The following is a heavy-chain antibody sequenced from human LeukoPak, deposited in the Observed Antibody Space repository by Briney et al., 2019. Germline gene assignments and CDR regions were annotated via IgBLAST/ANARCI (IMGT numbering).Heavy chain of an antibody. J-gene: IGHJ3*02. V-gene: IGHV4-61*02. Sequence: PSQTLSLTCTVSGGTISSGSYYWSWIRQPAGKGLEWIGRIYTSGSTNYNPSLKSRVTISVDTSKNQFSLKLSSVTAADTAVYYCARDWDPSGSYWDDAFDIWGQGTMATVSS. CDR1: GGTISSGSYY. CDR2: IYTSGST. D-gene: IGHD1-26*01. CDR3: ARDWDPSGSYWDDAFDI.